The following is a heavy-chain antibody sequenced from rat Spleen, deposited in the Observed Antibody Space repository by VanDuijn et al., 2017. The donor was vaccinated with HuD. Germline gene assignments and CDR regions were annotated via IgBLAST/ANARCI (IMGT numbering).Heavy chain of an antibody. J-gene: IGHJ2*01. Sequence: EVQLQESGPGLVKPSQSLSLTCSVTGYSITSGYGWNWIRKFPGNKLEWMGYINSAGSTNYNPPLKRQISITRDTSKNQFFLQLTSVTTEDTATYYCARRGVTTYYFDYWGQGVMVTVSS. CDR1: GYSITSGYG. CDR2: INSAGST. D-gene: IGHD1-10*01. CDR3: ARRGVTTYYFDY. V-gene: IGHV3-3*01.